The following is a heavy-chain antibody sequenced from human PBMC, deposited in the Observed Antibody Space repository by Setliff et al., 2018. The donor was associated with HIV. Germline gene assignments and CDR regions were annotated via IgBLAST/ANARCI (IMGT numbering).Heavy chain of an antibody. CDR2: INHSGST. D-gene: IGHD5-18*01. V-gene: IGHV4-34*01. CDR1: GGSFSGYY. J-gene: IGHJ4*02. CDR3: ARDIARRGIQLCCAYYHPV. Sequence: ETLSLTCAVYGGSFSGYYWSWIRQPPGKGLEWIGEINHSGSTNYNPSLKSRVTISVDTSKNQFSLKLSSVTAADTAVYYCARDIARRGIQLCCAYYHPVWGQGTLVTVSS.